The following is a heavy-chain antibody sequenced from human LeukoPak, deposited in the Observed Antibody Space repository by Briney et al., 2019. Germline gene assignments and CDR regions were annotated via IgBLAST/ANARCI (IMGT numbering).Heavy chain of an antibody. D-gene: IGHD3-10*01. Sequence: GGSLRLSCAASGFTFSSYSMNWVRQAPGKGLEWVSYISSSGSTIYYADSVKGRFTISRDNAKNSLYLQMNSLRAEDTAVYYCARDTSVVLWFGEIRKYDYWGQGTLVTVSS. CDR3: ARDTSVVLWFGEIRKYDY. J-gene: IGHJ4*02. CDR1: GFTFSSYS. CDR2: ISSSGSTI. V-gene: IGHV3-48*01.